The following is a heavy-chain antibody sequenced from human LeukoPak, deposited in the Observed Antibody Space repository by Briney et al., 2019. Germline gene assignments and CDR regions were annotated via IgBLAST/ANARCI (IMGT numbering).Heavy chain of an antibody. CDR3: ARVPYSSSWPDAFDI. D-gene: IGHD6-13*01. CDR1: GGSISSGGYY. Sequence: SQTLSLTCTVSGGSISSGGYYWSWIRQPPGKGLEWIGYIYHSGSTYYNPSLKSRVTISVDRSKNQFSLKLSSVTAADTAVYYCARVPYSSSWPDAFDIWGQGTMVTVSS. V-gene: IGHV4-30-2*01. CDR2: IYHSGST. J-gene: IGHJ3*02.